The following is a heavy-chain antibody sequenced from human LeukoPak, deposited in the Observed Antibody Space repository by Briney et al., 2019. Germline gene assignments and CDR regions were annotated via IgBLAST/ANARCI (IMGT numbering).Heavy chain of an antibody. CDR1: GYTFTSYG. D-gene: IGHD3-10*01. J-gene: IGHJ6*03. CDR3: ARGALMVRGVIIGGYYYYMDV. CDR2: IIPIFGTA. Sequence: GASVTVSCKASGYTFTSYGISWVRQAPGQGLEWMGGIIPIFGTANYAQKFQGRVTITADESTSTAYMELSSLRSEDTAVYYCARGALMVRGVIIGGYYYYMDVWGKGTTVTISS. V-gene: IGHV1-69*13.